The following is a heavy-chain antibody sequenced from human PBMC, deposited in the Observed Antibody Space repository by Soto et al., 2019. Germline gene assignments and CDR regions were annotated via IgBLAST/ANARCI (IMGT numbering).Heavy chain of an antibody. D-gene: IGHD6-6*01. CDR3: AKDERQLVAYYYYYGMDV. Sequence: EVQLLESGGGLVQPGGSLRLSCAASGFTFSSYAMSWVRQAPGKGLEWVSAISGSGGSTYYADSVKGRFTNSRDNSKNALYLQMNSLRAEDTAVYYCAKDERQLVAYYYYYGMDVWGQGTTVTVSS. CDR1: GFTFSSYA. CDR2: ISGSGGST. V-gene: IGHV3-23*01. J-gene: IGHJ6*02.